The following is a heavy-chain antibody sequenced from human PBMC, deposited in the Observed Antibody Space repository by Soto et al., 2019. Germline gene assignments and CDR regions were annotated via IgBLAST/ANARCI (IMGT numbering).Heavy chain of an antibody. D-gene: IGHD3-10*01. J-gene: IGHJ6*02. Sequence: EVQLVESGGGLVRPGGSLRLSCAASGFTFSSYWMHWVRQAPGKGLVWVSRMNEDGGTTDYADSVKGRFTISRDNAKNTLYLKLKSRRVEDTAVYYCASDLSGRADVWGQGTTVTVSS. CDR2: MNEDGGTT. V-gene: IGHV3-74*02. CDR3: ASDLSGRADV. CDR1: GFTFSSYW.